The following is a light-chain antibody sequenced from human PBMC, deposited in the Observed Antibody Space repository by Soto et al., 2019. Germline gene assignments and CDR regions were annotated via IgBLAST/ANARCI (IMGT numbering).Light chain of an antibody. V-gene: IGKV1-5*01. CDR2: DAS. J-gene: IGKJ1*01. Sequence: DIQMTQSPSTLSAFVGDRVTITCRASQSISSWLAWYQQKPGKAPKLLIYDASSLESGVPSRFSGSGSGTEFTLTISSLQPDDFATYYCQQYHSYSPWTFGQGTKVDIK. CDR1: QSISSW. CDR3: QQYHSYSPWT.